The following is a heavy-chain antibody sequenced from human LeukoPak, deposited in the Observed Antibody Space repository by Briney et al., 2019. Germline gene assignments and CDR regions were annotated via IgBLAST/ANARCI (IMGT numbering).Heavy chain of an antibody. D-gene: IGHD3-10*01. CDR2: INHSGST. J-gene: IGHJ6*03. V-gene: IGHV4-34*01. CDR3: ARGPEYYYGSWSYYYYYYMDV. Sequence: PSETLSLTCAVYGGSFSGYYWSWIRQPPGKGLEWIGEINHSGSTNYNPSLKSRVTISVDTSKNQFSLKLSSVTAADTAVYYCARGPEYYYGSWSYYYYYYMDVWGKGTTVTVSS. CDR1: GGSFSGYY.